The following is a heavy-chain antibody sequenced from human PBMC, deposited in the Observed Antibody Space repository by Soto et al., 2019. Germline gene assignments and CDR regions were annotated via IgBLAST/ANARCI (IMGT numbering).Heavy chain of an antibody. J-gene: IGHJ6*02. CDR2: INPNSGDT. CDR1: GYTFTGYY. D-gene: IGHD1-26*01. V-gene: IGHV1-2*02. Sequence: GASVKVSGKPFGYTFTGYYVPWLRQAPGKGRGGMGWINPNSGDTYLAQRFQGRVTMNRDTSIGTAYMELRGLTSDDTAEYYCAKGGAIVAAGTRVYLYNAMDVWGQGTTVTVSS. CDR3: AKGGAIVAAGTRVYLYNAMDV.